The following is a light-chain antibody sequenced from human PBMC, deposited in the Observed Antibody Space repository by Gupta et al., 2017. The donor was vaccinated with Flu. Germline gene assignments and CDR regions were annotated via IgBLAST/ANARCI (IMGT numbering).Light chain of an antibody. J-gene: IGLJ2*01. V-gene: IGLV1-40*01. CDR2: GNS. CDR1: SPNIGAGYD. Sequence: QSVLTQPPPVSGAPGQRVTIPCTGSSPNIGAGYDVHWYQQLPGTAPKLLIYGNSNRPSGVPDRFSGSKSGTSASLAITGLQAEDEADYYCQSYDSSLSGSVVFGGGTKLTVL. CDR3: QSYDSSLSGSVV.